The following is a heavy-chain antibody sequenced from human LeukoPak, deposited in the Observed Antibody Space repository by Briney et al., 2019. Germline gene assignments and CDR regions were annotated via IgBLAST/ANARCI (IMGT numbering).Heavy chain of an antibody. J-gene: IGHJ6*03. V-gene: IGHV3-23*01. CDR1: GFTFSSYA. CDR2: IHGNGGSGGTT. CDR3: ASDYPLYYYYLDV. Sequence: PGGSLRLSCAASGFTFSSYAMTWVRQAPGKRLEWVSAIHGNGGSGGTTFYADSVKGRFTISRDNSKNTLFLQMNSLRVEDTAVYYCASDYPLYYYYLDVWGKGTTVTVSS. D-gene: IGHD4-11*01.